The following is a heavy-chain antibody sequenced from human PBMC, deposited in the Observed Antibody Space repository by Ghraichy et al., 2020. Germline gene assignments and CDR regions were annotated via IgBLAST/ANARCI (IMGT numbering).Heavy chain of an antibody. CDR3: ARRLRGSSSWLDWFDS. J-gene: IGHJ5*01. Sequence: SETLSLTCTVSGGSISSYYWSWIRQPPGKGLEWIGYIYSSGSTNYNPSLKSRVTISVDTSKNQFSLKLSSVTAGDTAVYYCARRLRGSSSWLDWFDSWGQGTLVTASS. V-gene: IGHV4-4*09. CDR2: IYSSGST. D-gene: IGHD6-13*01. CDR1: GGSISSYY.